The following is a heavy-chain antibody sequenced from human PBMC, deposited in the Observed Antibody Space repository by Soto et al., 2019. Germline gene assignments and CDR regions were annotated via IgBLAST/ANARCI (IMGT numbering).Heavy chain of an antibody. Sequence: QVQLVQSGAEVKKPGSSVKVSCKASGGTFSSYAISWVRQAPGQGLEWMGGIIPIFGTANYAQKFQGRVTITADDSTSTAYMELSSLRSEDTAVYYCARATTGLVAATLFYYYGMDVWGQGTTVTVSS. CDR2: IIPIFGTA. J-gene: IGHJ6*02. CDR3: ARATTGLVAATLFYYYGMDV. V-gene: IGHV1-69*01. CDR1: GGTFSSYA. D-gene: IGHD2-15*01.